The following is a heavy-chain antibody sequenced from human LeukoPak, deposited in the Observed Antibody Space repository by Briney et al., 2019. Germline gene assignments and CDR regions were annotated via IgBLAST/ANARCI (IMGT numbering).Heavy chain of an antibody. CDR1: GGSFSGYY. V-gene: IGHV4-34*01. CDR3: ARAAMSSGFPYFDY. D-gene: IGHD3-22*01. Sequence: SETLSLTCAVYGGSFSGYYWSWIRQPPGKGLEWLGEINHSGSTNYNPSLKSRVTISVDTSKNQFSLKLSSVTAADTAVYYCARAAMSSGFPYFDYWGQGTLVTVSS. CDR2: INHSGST. J-gene: IGHJ4*02.